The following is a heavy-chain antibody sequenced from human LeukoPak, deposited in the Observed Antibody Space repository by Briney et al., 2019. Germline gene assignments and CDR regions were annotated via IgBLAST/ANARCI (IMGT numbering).Heavy chain of an antibody. D-gene: IGHD6-19*01. CDR3: AKEKQGGQWLVLYYFDY. Sequence: GGSLRLSCAASGFTFSSYAMSWVRQAPGKGLEWVSAISGSGGSTYHADSVKGRFTISRDNSKNTLYLQMNSLRAEDTAVYYCAKEKQGGQWLVLYYFDYWGQGTLVTVSS. CDR1: GFTFSSYA. J-gene: IGHJ4*02. V-gene: IGHV3-23*01. CDR2: ISGSGGST.